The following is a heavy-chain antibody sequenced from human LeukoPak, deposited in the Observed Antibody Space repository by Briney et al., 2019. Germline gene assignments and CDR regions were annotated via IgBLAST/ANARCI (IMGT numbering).Heavy chain of an antibody. V-gene: IGHV1-69*05. CDR2: IIPIFGTA. CDR1: GGTFSSYA. CDR3: ARDVQGFGMIDY. J-gene: IGHJ4*02. Sequence: SVKVSCKASGGTFSSYAISWVRQAPGQGLEWMGGIIPIFGTANYAQKFQGRVTITTDESTSTAYMELSSLRSEDTAVYYCARDVQGFGMIDYWGQGTLVTVSS. D-gene: IGHD3-22*01.